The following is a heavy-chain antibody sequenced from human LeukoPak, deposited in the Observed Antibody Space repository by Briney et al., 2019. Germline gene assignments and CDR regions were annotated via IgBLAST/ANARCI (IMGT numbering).Heavy chain of an antibody. CDR1: GGSISSGDYY. Sequence: SQTLSLTCTVSGGSISSGDYYWSWIRQPPGKGLEWIGYIYYSGSTYYNPSLKSRVTISVDTSKNQFSLKLSSVTAADTAVYYCARVATVVVPAAPDIDYYYYYMDVWGKGTTVTVSS. CDR3: ARVATVVVPAAPDIDYYYYYMDV. CDR2: IYYSGST. V-gene: IGHV4-30-4*08. J-gene: IGHJ6*03. D-gene: IGHD2-2*01.